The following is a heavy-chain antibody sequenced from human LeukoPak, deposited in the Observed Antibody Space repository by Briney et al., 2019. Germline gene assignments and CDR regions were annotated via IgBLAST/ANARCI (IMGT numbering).Heavy chain of an antibody. CDR3: ASYDSSGYWAYYFDY. V-gene: IGHV3-66*02. J-gene: IGHJ4*02. Sequence: GSLRLSCAASGFTVSSNYMSWVRQAPGKGLEWVSVIYSGGSTYYADSVKGRFTISRDNSKNTQYLQMNSLRAEDTAVYYCASYDSSGYWAYYFDYWGQGTLVTVSS. CDR1: GFTVSSNY. D-gene: IGHD3-22*01. CDR2: IYSGGST.